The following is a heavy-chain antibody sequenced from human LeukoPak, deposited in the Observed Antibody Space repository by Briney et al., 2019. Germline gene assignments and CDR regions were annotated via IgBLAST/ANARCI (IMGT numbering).Heavy chain of an antibody. V-gene: IGHV1-18*01. CDR1: GYTFTSYG. Sequence: ASVTVSCKASGYTFTSYGSSWVRQAPGQGLEGMGWISAYNGNTNYAQKLQGRVTMTPDTSTSTAYMELRSLRSDDTAVYYCARLFSVGYDSSAPLAFDIWGQGTMVTVSS. CDR2: ISAYNGNT. CDR3: ARLFSVGYDSSAPLAFDI. J-gene: IGHJ3*02. D-gene: IGHD3-22*01.